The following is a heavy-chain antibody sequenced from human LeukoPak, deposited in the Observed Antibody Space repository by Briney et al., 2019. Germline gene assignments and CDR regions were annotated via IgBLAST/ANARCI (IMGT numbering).Heavy chain of an antibody. D-gene: IGHD5-24*01. CDR1: GGSISSGDYY. CDR2: IYYSGST. Sequence: PSQTLSLTCTVSGGSISSGDYYWSWIRQPPGKGLEWIGYIYYSGSTYYNPSLKSRVTISVDTSKNQFSLKLSSVTAADTAVYYCARDIGDGYTGGGIDYWGQGTLVTVSS. CDR3: ARDIGDGYTGGGIDY. V-gene: IGHV4-30-4*01. J-gene: IGHJ4*02.